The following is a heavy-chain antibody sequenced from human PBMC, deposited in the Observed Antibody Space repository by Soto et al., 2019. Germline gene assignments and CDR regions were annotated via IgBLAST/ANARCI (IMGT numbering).Heavy chain of an antibody. D-gene: IGHD6-13*01. CDR2: IYYSGST. Sequence: SETLSLTCTVSGGSISSYYWSWIRQPPGKGLEWIGYIYYSGSTNYNPSLKSRVTISVDTSKNQFSLKLSSVTAADTAVYYCARDFRYSSSWFYWYFDLWGRGTLVTVSS. J-gene: IGHJ2*01. V-gene: IGHV4-59*01. CDR3: ARDFRYSSSWFYWYFDL. CDR1: GGSISSYY.